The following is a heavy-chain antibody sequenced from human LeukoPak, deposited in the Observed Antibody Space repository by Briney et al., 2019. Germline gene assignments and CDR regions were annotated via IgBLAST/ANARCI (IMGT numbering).Heavy chain of an antibody. CDR3: ANDLRWGSFDI. D-gene: IGHD1-1*01. V-gene: IGHV1-69*13. Sequence: ASVKVSCKASGGTFSSYAISWVRQAPGQGLEWMGGIIPIFGTANYAQKFQGRVTITADESTSTAYMELSSLRSEDTAVYYCANDLRWGSFDIRGQGTLVTVSS. J-gene: IGHJ3*02. CDR2: IIPIFGTA. CDR1: GGTFSSYA.